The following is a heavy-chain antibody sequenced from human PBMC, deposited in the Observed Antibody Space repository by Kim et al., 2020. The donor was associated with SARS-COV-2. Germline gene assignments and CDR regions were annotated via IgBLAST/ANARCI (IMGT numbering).Heavy chain of an antibody. Sequence: GGSLRLSRAASGFTFSSYWMSWVRQAPGKGLEWVANIKQDGSEKYYVDSVKGRFTISRDNAKNSLYLQMNSLRAEDTAVYYCARDGAYYDFWSGYYRPWYYGMDVWGQGTTVTVSS. V-gene: IGHV3-7*01. CDR2: IKQDGSEK. CDR1: GFTFSSYW. D-gene: IGHD3-3*01. J-gene: IGHJ6*02. CDR3: ARDGAYYDFWSGYYRPWYYGMDV.